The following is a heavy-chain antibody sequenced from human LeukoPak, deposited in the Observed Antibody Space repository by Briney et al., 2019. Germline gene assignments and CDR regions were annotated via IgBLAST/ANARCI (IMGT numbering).Heavy chain of an antibody. CDR2: IIPIFGTA. Sequence: ASVKVSCKASGGTFSSYAISWVRQAPGQGLEWMGGIIPIFGTANYAQKFQGRVTITADESTSTAYMELSSLRSEDTAVYYCAIPYCGGDCYSGVYYYGMDVWGQGTTVTVSS. D-gene: IGHD2-21*02. V-gene: IGHV1-69*13. J-gene: IGHJ6*02. CDR3: AIPYCGGDCYSGVYYYGMDV. CDR1: GGTFSSYA.